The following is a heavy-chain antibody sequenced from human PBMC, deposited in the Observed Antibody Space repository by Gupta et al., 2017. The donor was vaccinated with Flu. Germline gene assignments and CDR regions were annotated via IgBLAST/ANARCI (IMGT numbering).Heavy chain of an antibody. CDR3: ARSASWAFDV. CDR1: RYSFTKYA. CDR2: INPDTGNT. Sequence: QVQLVQSGAEVKKPGASVTLSCKASRYSFTKYAIHWVRQVPGQRLEWMGWINPDTGNTKYSQKFQVRVTITRDTSANTASMELSDLNSEDTAIYYCARSASWAFDVWGQGTMVTVSS. J-gene: IGHJ3*01. V-gene: IGHV1-3*01.